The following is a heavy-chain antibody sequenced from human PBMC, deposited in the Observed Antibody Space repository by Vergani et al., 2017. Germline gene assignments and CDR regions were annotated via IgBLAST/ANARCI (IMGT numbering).Heavy chain of an antibody. CDR2: IYHSGST. CDR1: GGSISSSNW. CDR3: ARGFLEWSNWFDP. J-gene: IGHJ5*02. Sequence: QVQLQESGPGLVKPPGTLSLTCAVSGGSISSSNWWSWVRQPPGKGLEWIGEIYHSGSTNYNPSLESRVTISVAKSKNQFSLKLSSVTAADTAVYYCARGFLEWSNWFDPWGQGTLVTVSS. V-gene: IGHV4-4*03. D-gene: IGHD3-3*01.